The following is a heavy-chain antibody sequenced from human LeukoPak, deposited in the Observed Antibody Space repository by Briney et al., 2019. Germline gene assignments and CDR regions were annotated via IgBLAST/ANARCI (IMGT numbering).Heavy chain of an antibody. V-gene: IGHV4-61*01. D-gene: IGHD2-21*02. CDR1: GASVSSASY. CDR3: AREVRGGDSWYFDL. J-gene: IGHJ2*01. Sequence: PSETLSLTCTVSGASVSSASYWTWIRQPPGKGVEWIAHIYNGVNTNYNPSLKSRVTISVDTSKNQFSLKLSSVTAADTAVYYCAREVRGGDSWYFDLWGRGTLVTVSS. CDR2: IYNGVNT.